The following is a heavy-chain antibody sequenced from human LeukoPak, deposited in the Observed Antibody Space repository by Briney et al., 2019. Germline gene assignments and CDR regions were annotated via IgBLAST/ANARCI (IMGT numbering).Heavy chain of an antibody. CDR3: ARGYYDRSGSSNPFDS. Sequence: SETLTLTCTVSGDSISSSYWSWLRQPPGKILEWVGYVHYTGKTNYNPSLNNRATISVDMSKNQFSLTLTSVTVADTAMYYCARGYYDRSGSSNPFDSWGQGTLVTVS. D-gene: IGHD3-22*01. CDR2: VHYTGKT. CDR1: GDSISSSY. V-gene: IGHV4-59*01. J-gene: IGHJ4*02.